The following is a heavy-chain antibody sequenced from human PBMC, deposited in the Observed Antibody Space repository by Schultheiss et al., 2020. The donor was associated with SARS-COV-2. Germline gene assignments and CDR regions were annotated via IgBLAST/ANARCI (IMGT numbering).Heavy chain of an antibody. Sequence: SETLSLTCAVSGYSISSGYYWSWIRQPPGKGLEWIGEIYHSGSTNYNPSLKSRVTISVDTSKNQFSLKLSSVTAADTAVYYCARDHWDFQHWGQGTLVTVSS. CDR2: IYHSGST. CDR3: ARDHWDFQH. J-gene: IGHJ1*01. D-gene: IGHD3-16*01. CDR1: GYSISSGYY. V-gene: IGHV4-38-2*02.